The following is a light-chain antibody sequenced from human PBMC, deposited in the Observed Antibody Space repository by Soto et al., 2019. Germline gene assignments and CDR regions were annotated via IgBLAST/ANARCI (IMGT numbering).Light chain of an antibody. Sequence: QSVLTQPPSVSAAPGQKVTISCSGSSSNIGNNFVTWYQQLPGTAPKLLIYDNNKRPSGIPDRFSGSQSGTSATLGITGLQTGDEAVYYCGSWDSSLTYVFXTGTKV. CDR3: GSWDSSLTYV. J-gene: IGLJ1*01. CDR2: DNN. V-gene: IGLV1-51*01. CDR1: SSNIGNNF.